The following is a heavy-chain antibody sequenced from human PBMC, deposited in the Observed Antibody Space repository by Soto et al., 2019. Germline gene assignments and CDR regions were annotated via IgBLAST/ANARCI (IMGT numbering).Heavy chain of an antibody. D-gene: IGHD5-18*01. CDR1: GGSISSRSYY. J-gene: IGHJ4*02. V-gene: IGHV4-39*01. Sequence: SSETLSLTCTVAGGSISSRSYYWGWIRQPPGKGLEWIGSIFYSGSTYYNPSLKSRVTISVDTSKNQFSLKLSSVTAADTAVYYCARHRYSYGVHYFDYCGQGTLVTVSS. CDR2: IFYSGST. CDR3: ARHRYSYGVHYFDY.